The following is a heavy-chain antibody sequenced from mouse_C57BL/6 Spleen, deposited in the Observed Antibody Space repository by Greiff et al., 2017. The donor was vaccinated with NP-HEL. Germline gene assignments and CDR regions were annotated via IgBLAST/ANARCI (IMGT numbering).Heavy chain of an antibody. Sequence: VMLVESGAELVRPGASVKLSCKASGYTFTDYYINWVKQRPGQGLEWIARIYPGSGNTYYNEKFKGKATLTAEKSSSTAYMQLSSLTSEDSAVYFCARGDYDYGFAYWGQGTLVTVSA. J-gene: IGHJ3*01. CDR3: ARGDYDYGFAY. CDR2: IYPGSGNT. V-gene: IGHV1-76*01. D-gene: IGHD2-4*01. CDR1: GYTFTDYY.